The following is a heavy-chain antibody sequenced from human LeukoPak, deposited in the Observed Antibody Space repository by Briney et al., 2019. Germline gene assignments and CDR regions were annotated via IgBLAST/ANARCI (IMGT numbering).Heavy chain of an antibody. V-gene: IGHV4-34*01. J-gene: IGHJ4*02. D-gene: IGHD2-2*01. CDR2: INHSGST. CDR3: ARGPCYPRRSSSTSCYYLL. CDR1: CGSFSGYF. Sequence: SETLSLTCAVYCGSFSGYFWSWIRQPPGKGLEWIWEINHSGSTNYNPSLKSRVTISVDTSKNQFSLKLSSVTAADTAVYYCARGPCYPRRSSSTSCYYLLWGQGTLVTVSS.